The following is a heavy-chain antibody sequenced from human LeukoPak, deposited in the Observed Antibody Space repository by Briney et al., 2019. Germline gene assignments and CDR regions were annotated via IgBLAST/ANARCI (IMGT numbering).Heavy chain of an antibody. CDR2: ISSSSSSI. Sequence: GGSLRLSCAASGFIFSSNSMNWVRQAPGKGLEWVSYISSSSSSIYHADSVKGRFTISRDNAKKSLYLQMNSLRAEDTAVYYCATSGYSNIDYWGQGTLVTVSS. J-gene: IGHJ4*02. V-gene: IGHV3-48*04. CDR3: ATSGYSNIDY. D-gene: IGHD4-11*01. CDR1: GFIFSSNS.